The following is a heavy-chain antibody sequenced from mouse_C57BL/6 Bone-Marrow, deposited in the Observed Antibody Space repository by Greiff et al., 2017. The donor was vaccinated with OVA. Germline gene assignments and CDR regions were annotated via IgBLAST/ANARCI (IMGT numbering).Heavy chain of an antibody. D-gene: IGHD1-1*02. Sequence: VQLQQPGAELVRPGSSVKLSCKASGYTFTSYWMDWVKQRPGQGLEWIGNIYPSDSETHYNQKFKDKATLTVDKSSSTAYMQLSSLTSEDSAVYYCARRVVLYYFDYWGQGTTLTVSS. CDR2: IYPSDSET. CDR1: GYTFTSYW. J-gene: IGHJ2*01. V-gene: IGHV1-61*01. CDR3: ARRVVLYYFDY.